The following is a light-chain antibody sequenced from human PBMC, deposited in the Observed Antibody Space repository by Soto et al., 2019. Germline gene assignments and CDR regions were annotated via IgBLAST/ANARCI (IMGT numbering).Light chain of an antibody. J-gene: IGKJ1*01. Sequence: VVMTQSPVTLSVSPGERVTLSCRASRDIASSLAWYQQKPGQGPRLLIYAASTRASGIPDRFSGGGSWTEFTLNITSLQSEDFAVYYCQQYKTWRTFGQGAKVEIK. CDR1: RDIASS. CDR3: QQYKTWRT. V-gene: IGKV3-15*01. CDR2: AAS.